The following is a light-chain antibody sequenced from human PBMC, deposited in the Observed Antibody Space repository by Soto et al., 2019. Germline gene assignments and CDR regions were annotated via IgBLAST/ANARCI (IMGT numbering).Light chain of an antibody. J-gene: IGKJ1*01. Sequence: IQMTQSPSALSASKGDRVTITCRASQSISNWLAWYHQKPGKAPKLLIYDASTLESGVPSRFSGSGSGTEFTLTISSLQPDDFATYYCQQYNSNSPWTFGQGTKVDIK. CDR3: QQYNSNSPWT. CDR2: DAS. V-gene: IGKV1-5*01. CDR1: QSISNW.